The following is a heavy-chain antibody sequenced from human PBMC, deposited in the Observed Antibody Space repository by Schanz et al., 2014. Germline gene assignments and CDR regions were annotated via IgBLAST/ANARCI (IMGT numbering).Heavy chain of an antibody. J-gene: IGHJ4*02. CDR3: ASPSGYSDYGTYFDF. V-gene: IGHV3-21*01. CDR2: ISSSGSYI. CDR1: EFTFSSYK. D-gene: IGHD5-12*01. Sequence: EVQLVESGGGLVKPGGSLRLSCEASEFTFSSYKMNWVRQAPGKGLEWVSSISSSGSYIYYADSVEGRFTISRDNSRNTLYLQMNSLRTEDTAVYYCASPSGYSDYGTYFDFWGQGTLVTVSS.